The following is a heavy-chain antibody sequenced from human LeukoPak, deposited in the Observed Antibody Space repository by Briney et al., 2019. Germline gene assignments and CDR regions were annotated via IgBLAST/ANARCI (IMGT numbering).Heavy chain of an antibody. D-gene: IGHD3-22*01. V-gene: IGHV3-23*01. Sequence: GGSLRLSCATSGFTFSSYGMSWVRQAPGKGLEWVSAISGSGGTTYYADSVKGRFTISRDNSKNTLYLQMNSLRAEDTAVYYCARDMSEEGRYYETSDYAGDAFWGQGTLVIVSS. CDR1: GFTFSSYG. CDR3: ARDMSEEGRYYETSDYAGDAF. CDR2: ISGSGGTT. J-gene: IGHJ4*02.